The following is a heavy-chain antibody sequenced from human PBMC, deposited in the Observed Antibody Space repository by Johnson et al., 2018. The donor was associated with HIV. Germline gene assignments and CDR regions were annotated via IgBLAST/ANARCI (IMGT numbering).Heavy chain of an antibody. CDR1: GFTFSDHY. CDR3: ARAPEVRGVDAFDV. J-gene: IGHJ3*01. Sequence: VQLVESGGGLIQPGGSLRLSCAASGFTFSDHYMDWVRQAPGKGLEWVGRTRNKANSYTTEYYAASVKGRFTISRDNAKNSVYLQMNSLEAEDTAVYYCARAPEVRGVDAFDVWGQGTVVTVSS. CDR2: TRNKANSYTT. V-gene: IGHV3-72*01. D-gene: IGHD3-10*01.